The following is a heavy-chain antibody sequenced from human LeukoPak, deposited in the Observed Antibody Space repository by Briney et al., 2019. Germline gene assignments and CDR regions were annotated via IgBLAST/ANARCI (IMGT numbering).Heavy chain of an antibody. J-gene: IGHJ4*02. CDR2: INHSGNT. Sequence: SETLSLTCAVYGGSLSGYYWSWNRQPPGKGLEWIGEINHSGNTNYNPSLKSRVTMSVDTSKNHFYLRLSSVTAADTAVYYCARQGSGTSYYYYTFPYWGQGTLVTVSS. CDR1: GGSLSGYY. D-gene: IGHD1-26*01. V-gene: IGHV4-34*01. CDR3: ARQGSGTSYYYYTFPY.